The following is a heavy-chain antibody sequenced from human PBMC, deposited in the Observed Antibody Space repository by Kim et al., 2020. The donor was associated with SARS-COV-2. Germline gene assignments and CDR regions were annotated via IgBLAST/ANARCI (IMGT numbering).Heavy chain of an antibody. Sequence: SETLSLTCTVSGGSISSSSYYWGWIRQPPGKGLEWIGSIYYSGSTYYNPSLKSRVTISVDTSKNQFSLKLSSVTAADTAVYYCARRQYFRYYYDSNGWKGGFDPWGQGTLVTVSS. D-gene: IGHD3-22*01. J-gene: IGHJ5*02. CDR1: GGSISSSSYY. CDR2: IYYSGST. CDR3: ARRQYFRYYYDSNGWKGGFDP. V-gene: IGHV4-39*01.